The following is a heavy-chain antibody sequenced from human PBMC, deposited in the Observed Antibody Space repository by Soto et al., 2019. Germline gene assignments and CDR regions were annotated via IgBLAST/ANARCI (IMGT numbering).Heavy chain of an antibody. J-gene: IGHJ5*02. CDR1: GFSFTGYY. CDR2: INARSGGT. D-gene: IGHD3-16*01. Sequence: ASVKVSCKASGFSFTGYYIHWLRQAPGQGLEWMGWINARSGGTEYAQKFQGRVTLTRDTSIATAYLTLTSLTSDDTALYYCAKHASRQHAYWLDPWGQGTQVTVSS. V-gene: IGHV1-2*02. CDR3: AKHASRQHAYWLDP.